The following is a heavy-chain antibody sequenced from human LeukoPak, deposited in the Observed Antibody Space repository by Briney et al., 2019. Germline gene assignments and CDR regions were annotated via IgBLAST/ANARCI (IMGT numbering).Heavy chain of an antibody. J-gene: IGHJ6*02. CDR2: IHFAGGA. CDR1: GGSISSGGYY. V-gene: IGHV4-39*07. D-gene: IGHD2-2*01. Sequence: PSETLSLTCTVSGGSISSGGYYWSWIPQHPGKGLEWIGRIHFAGGASYNPSLNNRGTMSVDTSKNQVSLNLTSVTAADTAVYYCGKDRLGVPAAMHYYGMDVWGQGTTVTVSS. CDR3: GKDRLGVPAAMHYYGMDV.